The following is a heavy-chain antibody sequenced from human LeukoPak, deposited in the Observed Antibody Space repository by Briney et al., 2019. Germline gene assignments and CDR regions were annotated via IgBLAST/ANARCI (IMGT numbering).Heavy chain of an antibody. J-gene: IGHJ3*02. CDR3: ARDGSSRGYGLSDAFDI. CDR2: INPNSGGT. CDR1: GYTFTGYY. V-gene: IGHV1-2*02. Sequence: ASVKVFCKASGYTFTGYYMHWVRQAPGQGLEWMGWINPNSGGTNYAQKFQGRVTMTRDTSMSTAYITLSRLRSDDTAVYYCARDGSSRGYGLSDAFDIWGQGTMVTVSS. D-gene: IGHD3-16*02.